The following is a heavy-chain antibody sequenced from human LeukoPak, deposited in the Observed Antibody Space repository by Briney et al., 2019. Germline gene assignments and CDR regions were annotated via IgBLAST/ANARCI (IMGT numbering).Heavy chain of an antibody. CDR1: GFTFGSYG. D-gene: IGHD3-22*01. J-gene: IGHJ4*02. CDR2: IWYDGSNK. CDR3: AILPYYYDSSGVFDY. V-gene: IGHV3-33*01. Sequence: GGSLRLSCAASGFTFGSYGMHWVRQAPGKGLEWVAVIWYDGSNKYYADSVKGRFTISRDNSKNTLYLQTNSLRAEDTAVYYCAILPYYYDSSGVFDYWGQGTLVTVSS.